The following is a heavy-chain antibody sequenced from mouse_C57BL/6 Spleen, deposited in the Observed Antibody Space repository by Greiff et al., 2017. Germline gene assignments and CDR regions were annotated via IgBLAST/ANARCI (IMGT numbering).Heavy chain of an antibody. CDR3: ARGGRRDYYAMDD. CDR2: IDPSDSYT. CDR1: GYTFTSYW. V-gene: IGHV1-50*01. Sequence: QVQLQQPGAELVKPGASVKLSCKASGYTFTSYWMQWVKQRPGQGLEWIGEIDPSDSYTNYNQKFKGKATLTVDTSSSTAYMQLSSLTSEDSAVYYCARGGRRDYYAMDDWGQGTSVTVSS. J-gene: IGHJ4*01. D-gene: IGHD1-1*01.